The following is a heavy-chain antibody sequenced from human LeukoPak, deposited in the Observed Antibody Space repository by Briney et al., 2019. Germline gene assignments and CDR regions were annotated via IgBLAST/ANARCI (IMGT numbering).Heavy chain of an antibody. V-gene: IGHV1-69*13. D-gene: IGHD2-2*01. CDR2: IIPIFGTA. CDR1: GGTFSSYA. Sequence: ASVKVSCKASGGTFSSYAISWVRQAPGQGLEWMGGIIPIFGTANYAQKFQGRVTITADESTSTAYMELSSLRSEDTAVYYCAKDEDQLPGSFDYWGQGTLVTVSS. CDR3: AKDEDQLPGSFDY. J-gene: IGHJ4*02.